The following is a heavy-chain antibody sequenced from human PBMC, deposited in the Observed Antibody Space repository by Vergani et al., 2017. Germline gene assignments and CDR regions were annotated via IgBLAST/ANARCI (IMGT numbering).Heavy chain of an antibody. V-gene: IGHV3-30*02. Sequence: QVQLVESGGGVVQPGGSLRLSCAASGFTFSSYGMHWVCQAPGKGLGWVAFIRYDGSNKYYAESVKGRFTISRDNSKNTLYLQMNSLRAQDTAVYYCAKEGYCDYIVHAFDIWGQGTMVTVSS. CDR3: AKEGYCDYIVHAFDI. CDR2: IRYDGSNK. J-gene: IGHJ3*02. CDR1: GFTFSSYG. D-gene: IGHD4-17*01.